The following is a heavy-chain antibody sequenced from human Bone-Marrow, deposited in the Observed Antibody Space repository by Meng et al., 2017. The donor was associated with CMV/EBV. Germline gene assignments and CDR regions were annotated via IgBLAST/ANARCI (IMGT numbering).Heavy chain of an antibody. CDR1: GGSVSSGNYY. J-gene: IGHJ6*02. Sequence: SETLSLTCTVSGGSVSSGNYYWSWIRQSPGKGLEWIAYIYYRGSTNYNPSLKSRVTISVDTSKNQFSLKLSSVTAADTAVYYCARRDAVRDYYGMDVWGQGTTVTVSS. V-gene: IGHV4-61*01. D-gene: IGHD2-8*01. CDR3: ARRDAVRDYYGMDV. CDR2: IYYRGST.